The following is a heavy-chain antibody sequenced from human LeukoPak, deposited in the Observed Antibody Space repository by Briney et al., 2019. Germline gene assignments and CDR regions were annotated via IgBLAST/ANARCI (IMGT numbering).Heavy chain of an antibody. CDR1: GGSFSGYY. V-gene: IGHV4-34*01. CDR2: INHSGST. J-gene: IGHJ4*02. D-gene: IGHD3-10*01. Sequence: PSETLSLTCAVYGGSFSGYYWSWIRQPPGKGLEWIGEINHSGSTNYSPSLKSRVTISVDTSKNQFSLKLSSVTAADTAVYYCARGESGSYFDYWGQGTLVTVSS. CDR3: ARGESGSYFDY.